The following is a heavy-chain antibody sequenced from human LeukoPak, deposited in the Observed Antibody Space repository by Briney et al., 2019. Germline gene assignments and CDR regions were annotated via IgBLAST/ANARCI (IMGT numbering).Heavy chain of an antibody. CDR1: GSYLSSYY. J-gene: IGHJ6*03. V-gene: IGHV4-59*05. CDR3: ARQLNPHKLPSLRVYYMDV. CDR2: IYYSGST. D-gene: IGHD1-1*01. Sequence: PSETLSLTCSVSGSYLSSYYWSWIRQPAEKGLEWLGSIYYSGSTHDNPSLKSRVTISVDTSKNQFSLKLSSVTAADTAVYYCARQLNPHKLPSLRVYYMDVWGKGTTVTISS.